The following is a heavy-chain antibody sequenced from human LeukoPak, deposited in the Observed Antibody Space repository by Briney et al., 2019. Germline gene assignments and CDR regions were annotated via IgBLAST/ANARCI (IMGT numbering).Heavy chain of an antibody. J-gene: IGHJ4*02. CDR2: ITDSGGST. CDR1: GFTFSSYS. Sequence: PGGSLRLSFAASGFTFSSYSMRWVRQAPGKGLQWVSSITDSGGSTYYADSVKGRFAISRDNSKNTMYLQMNSLRAEDTAIYYCAKKGQADDDGKPDWGQGTLVTVSS. D-gene: IGHD1-1*01. V-gene: IGHV3-23*01. CDR3: AKKGQADDDGKPD.